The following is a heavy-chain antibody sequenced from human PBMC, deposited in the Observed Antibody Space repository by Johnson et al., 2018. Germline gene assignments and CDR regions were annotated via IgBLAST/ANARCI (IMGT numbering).Heavy chain of an antibody. Sequence: QVQLVQSGGGVVQPGRSLRLSCAASGFTFSYYGINWVRQAPGKGLEWVAVISYDGSDSRYIYSVQDRFPISRDNSKNTVYLHMKRLRAEATAVSYCAKEWRYCSGSLCYYYDMDVWGKGTTVTVSS. CDR2: ISYDGSDS. D-gene: IGHD2-15*01. CDR1: GFTFSYYG. J-gene: IGHJ6*03. V-gene: IGHV3-30*18. CDR3: AKEWRYCSGSLCYYYDMDV.